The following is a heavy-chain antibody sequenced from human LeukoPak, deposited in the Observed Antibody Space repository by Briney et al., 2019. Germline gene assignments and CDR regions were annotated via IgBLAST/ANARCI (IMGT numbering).Heavy chain of an antibody. V-gene: IGHV1-2*02. Sequence: ASVKVSCKASVYIFSDYYIHWVRQAPVGWGSRSGATKFAQKFQARVTLTRDTSISTAYMELSPLTSDDTAVYYCVSWAGGNSDVASFDYWGEGTLVTVSS. D-gene: IGHD2-21*01. J-gene: IGHJ4*02. CDR2: GSRSGAT. CDR3: VSWAGGNSDVASFDY. CDR1: VYIFSDYY.